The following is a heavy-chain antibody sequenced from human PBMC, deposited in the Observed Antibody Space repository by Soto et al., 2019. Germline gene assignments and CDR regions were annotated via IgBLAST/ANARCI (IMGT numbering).Heavy chain of an antibody. V-gene: IGHV6-1*01. D-gene: IGHD1-26*01. CDR2: TYYRSKWYN. Sequence: PSQTLSLTCAISGDSVSSNSAAWNWIRQSPSRGLEWLGRTYYRSKWYNDYAVSVKSRITINPDTSKNQFSLQLNSVTPEDTAVYYCARDGVETDSVGYNWFDPWGQGTLVTVSS. J-gene: IGHJ5*02. CDR3: ARDGVETDSVGYNWFDP. CDR1: GDSVSSNSAA.